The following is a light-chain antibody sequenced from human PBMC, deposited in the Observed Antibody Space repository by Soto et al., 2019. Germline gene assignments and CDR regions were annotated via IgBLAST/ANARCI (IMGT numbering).Light chain of an antibody. CDR2: GAS. CDR3: QQRSNWPRT. V-gene: IGKV3D-20*02. CDR1: QSVSSNY. J-gene: IGKJ1*01. Sequence: EVVLTQSPGTLSLSPGERATLSCRASQSVSSNYVAWYQQITDQPPRHLIYGASSSATGIPDRFSGSGSGTDFTLTISRLEPEDFAVYYCQQRSNWPRTFGQGNKVDIK.